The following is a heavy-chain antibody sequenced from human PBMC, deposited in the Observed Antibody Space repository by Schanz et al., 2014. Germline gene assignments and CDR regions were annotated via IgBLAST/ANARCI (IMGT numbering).Heavy chain of an antibody. CDR3: AIDYGERPS. Sequence: QVQLVQSGAEAKKPGASARVSCKASGYSFTTYDVNWVGQATGQGLEWMGWMNPTTGNRGYAQNFQGRVTMTRDTSLKTAYVEMTDLKVEDAGLYRCAIDYGERPSWGEGSLMAVSS. D-gene: IGHD4-17*01. V-gene: IGHV1-8*01. J-gene: IGHJ1*01. CDR1: GYSFTTYD. CDR2: MNPTTGNR.